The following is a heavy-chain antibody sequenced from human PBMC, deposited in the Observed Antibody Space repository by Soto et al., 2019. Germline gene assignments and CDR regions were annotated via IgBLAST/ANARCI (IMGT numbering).Heavy chain of an antibody. CDR3: ARGRGYCGGTNCYLDY. V-gene: IGHV3-30*04. Sequence: PGGSLRLSCAASGFTFSSYAMHWVRQAPGKGLEWVAVISYDGGTTDYAAPVKGRFTISRDNAKNSLYLQMNSLRDDDTAVYYCARGRGYCGGTNCYLDYWGQGALVTVSS. CDR2: ISYDGGTT. CDR1: GFTFSSYA. D-gene: IGHD2-21*01. J-gene: IGHJ4*02.